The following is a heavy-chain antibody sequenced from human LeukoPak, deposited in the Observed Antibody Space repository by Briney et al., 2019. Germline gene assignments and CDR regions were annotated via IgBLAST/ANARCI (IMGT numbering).Heavy chain of an antibody. Sequence: GGSLRLSCAASGFTFSDYYMSWIRQAPGKGLEWVSYISSSGSTIYYADSVKGRFTISRDKAKNSLYLQMNSLRAEDTAVYYCARDANYYGSGSSNWFDPWGQGTLVTVSS. CDR1: GFTFSDYY. V-gene: IGHV3-11*04. J-gene: IGHJ5*02. CDR2: ISSSGSTI. CDR3: ARDANYYGSGSSNWFDP. D-gene: IGHD3-10*01.